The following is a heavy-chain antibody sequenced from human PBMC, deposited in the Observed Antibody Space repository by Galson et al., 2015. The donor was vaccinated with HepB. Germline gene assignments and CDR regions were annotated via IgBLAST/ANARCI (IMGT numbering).Heavy chain of an antibody. D-gene: IGHD3-10*01. Sequence: CAISGDSVSSNSAAWNWIRQSPSRGLEWLGRTYYRSKWYNDYAVSVKSRITINPDTSRNQSSLQLNSVTPEDTAAYYCARGGGRITMVRGVITTQSFDYWGQGTLVTVSS. CDR1: GDSVSSNSAA. CDR3: ARGGGRITMVRGVITTQSFDY. V-gene: IGHV6-1*01. J-gene: IGHJ4*02. CDR2: TYYRSKWYN.